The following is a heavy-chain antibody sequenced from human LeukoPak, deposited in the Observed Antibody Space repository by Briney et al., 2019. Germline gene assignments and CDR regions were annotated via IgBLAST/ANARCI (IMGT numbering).Heavy chain of an antibody. V-gene: IGHV3-33*01. CDR2: IWYDGSNK. Sequence: GGSLRLSCAASGFTFSSYGMHWVRQAPGKGLEWVAVIWYDGSNKDYGDSVKGRFTISRDNSRNTLYLQMNSLRAEDTAVYYCARDLGGRSGSFDYWGQGTLVTVSS. J-gene: IGHJ4*02. CDR1: GFTFSSYG. CDR3: ARDLGGRSGSFDY. D-gene: IGHD3-10*01.